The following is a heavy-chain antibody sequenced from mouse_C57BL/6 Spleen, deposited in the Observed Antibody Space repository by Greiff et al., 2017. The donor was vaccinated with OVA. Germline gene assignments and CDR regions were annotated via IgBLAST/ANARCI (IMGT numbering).Heavy chain of an antibody. CDR1: GYTFTDYY. J-gene: IGHJ2*01. CDR2: INPNNGGT. CDR3: ARGGWLPHFDY. Sequence: EVQLQQSGPELVKPGASVKISCKASGYTFTDYYMNWVKQSHGKSLEWIGDINPNNGGTSYNQKFKGKATLTVDKSSSTAYMELRSLTSEDSAVYYCARGGWLPHFDYWGQGTTLTVSS. V-gene: IGHV1-26*01. D-gene: IGHD2-3*01.